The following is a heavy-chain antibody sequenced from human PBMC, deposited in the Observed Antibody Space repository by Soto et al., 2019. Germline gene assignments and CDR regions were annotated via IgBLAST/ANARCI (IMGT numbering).Heavy chain of an antibody. J-gene: IGHJ4*02. D-gene: IGHD2-8*01. CDR1: GYSFMKYG. CDR2: ISPYSGYT. Sequence: ASVKVSCKGFGYSFMKYGINWVRQAPGQGLEWVGWISPYSGYTHSAQKFHGRLTLTTDTAASTAYMELRILRSADTALYYCAREASVLIPAPHHSRFDSWGQGTLVAVSS. V-gene: IGHV1-18*01. CDR3: AREASVLIPAPHHSRFDS.